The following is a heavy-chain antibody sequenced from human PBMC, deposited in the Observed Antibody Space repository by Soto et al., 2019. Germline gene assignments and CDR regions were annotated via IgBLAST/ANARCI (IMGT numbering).Heavy chain of an antibody. V-gene: IGHV3-33*01. Sequence: GGSLRLSCAASGFTFSSYGMHWVRQAPGKGLEWVAVIWYDGSNKYYADYVKGRFTISRDNSKNTLYLQMNSLRAEDTAVYYCARDQVQYSYGRNYGMDVWGQGTTVTVSS. CDR1: GFTFSSYG. CDR2: IWYDGSNK. CDR3: ARDQVQYSYGRNYGMDV. D-gene: IGHD5-18*01. J-gene: IGHJ6*02.